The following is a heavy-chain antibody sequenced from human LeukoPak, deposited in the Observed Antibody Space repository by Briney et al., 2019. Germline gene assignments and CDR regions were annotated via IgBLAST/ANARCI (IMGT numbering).Heavy chain of an antibody. V-gene: IGHV1-2*02. CDR2: INPNSGGT. CDR3: ARGDEVVYFHYCYYMDV. J-gene: IGHJ6*03. Sequence: ALVKVSCKASGYTFTGYYMHWVRQAPGQGLEWMGWINPNSGGTNYAQKFQGRVTMTRDTSISTAYMELSRLRSDDTAVYYCARGDEVVYFHYCYYMDVWGKGTTVTVSS. D-gene: IGHD2-21*02. CDR1: GYTFTGYY.